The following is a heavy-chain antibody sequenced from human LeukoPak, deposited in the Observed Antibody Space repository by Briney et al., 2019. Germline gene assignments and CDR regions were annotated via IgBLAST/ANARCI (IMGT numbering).Heavy chain of an antibody. CDR1: GFTFNNAW. Sequence: GGSLRLSCAASGFTFNNAWMGWVRQAPGKGLEWVGRIKSKTDGGTTDYAAPVKGRFAVSRDDSKNTLYLEMNSLETDDTAVYYCTTDWMSVAGIGSLDFWGQGTLVTVSS. CDR3: TTDWMSVAGIGSLDF. V-gene: IGHV3-15*01. CDR2: IKSKTDGGTT. J-gene: IGHJ4*02. D-gene: IGHD6-19*01.